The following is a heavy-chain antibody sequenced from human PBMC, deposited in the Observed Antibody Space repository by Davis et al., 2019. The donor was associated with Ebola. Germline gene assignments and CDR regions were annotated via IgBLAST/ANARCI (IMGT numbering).Heavy chain of an antibody. V-gene: IGHV4-59*12. Sequence: PSETLSLTCTVSGGSISSYYWSWIRQPPGKGLEWIGYIYYSGSTNYNPSLKSRVTISVDTSKNQFSLKLSSVTAADTAVYYCARVSRLHLTSDEGLDYWGQGTLVTVSS. J-gene: IGHJ4*02. CDR1: GGSISSYY. CDR2: IYYSGST. CDR3: ARVSRLHLTSDEGLDY. D-gene: IGHD3-16*01.